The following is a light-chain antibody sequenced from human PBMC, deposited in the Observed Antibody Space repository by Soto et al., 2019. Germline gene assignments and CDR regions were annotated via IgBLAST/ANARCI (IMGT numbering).Light chain of an antibody. V-gene: IGKV3-11*01. Sequence: ERGVTESPTTHPLSPGERATLRCRASQSVSSNLAWYQQKPGQAPRLLIYATSNRATGIPARFSGSGSGTNFTLTISSLEPEEFSVYYCQQRYSWPVTFGQGTRLEIK. J-gene: IGKJ5*01. CDR2: ATS. CDR3: QQRYSWPVT. CDR1: QSVSSN.